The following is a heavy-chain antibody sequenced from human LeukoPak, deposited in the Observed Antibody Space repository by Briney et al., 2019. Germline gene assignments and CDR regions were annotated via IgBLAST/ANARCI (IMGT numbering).Heavy chain of an antibody. Sequence: VASVKVSCKASGYTFTSYGISWVRQAPGQGLEWMGWISAYNGNTNYAQKLRGRVTMTTDTSTSTAYMELRSLRSDDTAVYYCARDELYTPVDYWGQGTLVTVSS. CDR2: ISAYNGNT. D-gene: IGHD1-26*01. V-gene: IGHV1-18*01. CDR3: ARDELYTPVDY. CDR1: GYTFTSYG. J-gene: IGHJ4*02.